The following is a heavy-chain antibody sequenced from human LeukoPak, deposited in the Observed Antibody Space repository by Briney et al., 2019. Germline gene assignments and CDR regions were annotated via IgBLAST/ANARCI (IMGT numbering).Heavy chain of an antibody. V-gene: IGHV3-33*01. J-gene: IGHJ4*02. Sequence: RSLRLPCAASGFTFSSYGMHWVRQAPGKGLEWVAVIWYDGSNKYYADSVKGRFTISRDNSKNTLYLQMNSLRAEDTAVYYCARDHSSGWYSDYFDYWGQGTLVTVSS. CDR1: GFTFSSYG. D-gene: IGHD6-19*01. CDR3: ARDHSSGWYSDYFDY. CDR2: IWYDGSNK.